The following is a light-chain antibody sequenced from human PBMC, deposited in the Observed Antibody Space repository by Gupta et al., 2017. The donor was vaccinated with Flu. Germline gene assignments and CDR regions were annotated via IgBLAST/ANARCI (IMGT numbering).Light chain of an antibody. J-gene: IGLJ1*01. CDR2: GKN. CDR3: NARDSSGDHV. V-gene: IGLV3-19*01. CDR1: SLRSSY. Sequence: GQTVLITCQGDSLRSSYATWDQQRPGQPPVLVIFGKNNRPAGIPDRFSGSSSGNTASVTITDSQAEEEADYYCNARDSSGDHVFGTGTKFTVL.